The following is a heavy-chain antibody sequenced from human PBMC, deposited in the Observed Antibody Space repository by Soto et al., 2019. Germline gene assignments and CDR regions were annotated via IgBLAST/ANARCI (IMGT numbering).Heavy chain of an antibody. J-gene: IGHJ6*02. CDR1: GFTFSDYY. V-gene: IGHV3-11*05. D-gene: IGHD6-19*01. Sequence: GGSLRLSCAASGFTFSDYYMSWIRQAPGKGLEWVSYISSSSSYTNYADSVKGRFTISRDNAKNSLYLQMNSLRAEDTAVYYCARDLSIAVAGTSYGMDVWGQGTTVTVSS. CDR3: ARDLSIAVAGTSYGMDV. CDR2: ISSSSSYT.